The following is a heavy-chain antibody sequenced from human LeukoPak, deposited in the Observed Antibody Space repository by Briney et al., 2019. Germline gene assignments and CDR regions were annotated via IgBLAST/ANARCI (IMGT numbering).Heavy chain of an antibody. Sequence: SETLSLTCTVSGGSIRSNYWSWIRQPPGKGLEWIGYIYYSGSTNHNPSLKSRVTISVDTSKNQFSLKLSSVTAADTAVYYCARLVYYYDSSGYYYGAFDIWGQGKMVTASS. J-gene: IGHJ3*02. CDR1: GGSIRSNY. D-gene: IGHD3-22*01. CDR3: ARLVYYYDSSGYYYGAFDI. V-gene: IGHV4-59*08. CDR2: IYYSGST.